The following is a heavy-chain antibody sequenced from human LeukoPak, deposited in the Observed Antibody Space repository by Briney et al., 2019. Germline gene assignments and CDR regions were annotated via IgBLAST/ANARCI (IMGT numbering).Heavy chain of an antibody. Sequence: GASVEVSCKASGYTFTSYAMHWVRQAPGQRLEWMGWINAGNGNTKYSQKFQGRVTITRDTSASTAYMELSSLRSEDTAVYYCARDRKGCSGGSCYSFDYWGQGTLVTVSS. D-gene: IGHD2-15*01. CDR2: INAGNGNT. J-gene: IGHJ4*02. CDR3: ARDRKGCSGGSCYSFDY. V-gene: IGHV1-3*01. CDR1: GYTFTSYA.